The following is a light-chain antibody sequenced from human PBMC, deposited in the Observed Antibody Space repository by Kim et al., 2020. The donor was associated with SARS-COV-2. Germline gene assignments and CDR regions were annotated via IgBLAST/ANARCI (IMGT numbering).Light chain of an antibody. CDR2: GAS. V-gene: IGKV3-15*01. CDR3: HQYNNLPHS. Sequence: CGFSGERANLTCRASQCISNNLAWYQQKPGQAPKLLIYGASNRATGVPTRFSGSGSEIEFTLIISSLQSEDFAVYYCHQYNNLPHSLGLGTKLEI. CDR1: QCISNN. J-gene: IGKJ2*03.